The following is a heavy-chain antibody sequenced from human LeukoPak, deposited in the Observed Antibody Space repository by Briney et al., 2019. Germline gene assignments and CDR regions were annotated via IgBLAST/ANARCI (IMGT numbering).Heavy chain of an antibody. D-gene: IGHD3-10*01. Sequence: ASQTLSLTCTVSGGSISSGSYYWSWIRQPAGKGLEWIGRIYTSGSTNYNPSLKSRVTMSVDTSKNQFSLKLSSVTAADTAVYYCARVSVVRGVIMGFDPWGQGTLVTVSS. J-gene: IGHJ5*02. CDR2: IYTSGST. V-gene: IGHV4-61*02. CDR3: ARVSVVRGVIMGFDP. CDR1: GGSISSGSYY.